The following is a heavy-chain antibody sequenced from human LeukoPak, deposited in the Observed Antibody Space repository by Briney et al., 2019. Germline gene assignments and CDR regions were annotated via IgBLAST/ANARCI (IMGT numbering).Heavy chain of an antibody. CDR1: GGSISSGSYY. Sequence: SETLSLTCTVSGGSISSGSYYWRWIRQPAGKGLEWIGRIYTSGSTNYNPSLKNRVTISVDTSKNQFPLKLSSVTAADTAVYYCARGLAAAAHDYWGQGTLVTVSS. V-gene: IGHV4-61*02. D-gene: IGHD6-13*01. CDR3: ARGLAAAAHDY. J-gene: IGHJ4*02. CDR2: IYTSGST.